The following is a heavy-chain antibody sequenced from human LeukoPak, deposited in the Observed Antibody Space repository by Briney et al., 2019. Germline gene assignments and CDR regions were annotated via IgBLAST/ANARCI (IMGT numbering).Heavy chain of an antibody. V-gene: IGHV1-3*01. CDR3: ARDLGYYDILPNWFDP. CDR2: INAGNGNT. D-gene: IGHD3-9*01. CDR1: GYTFTSYA. Sequence: GASVKVSCKASGYTFTSYAMHWVRQAPGQRLEWMGWINAGNGNTKYSQKFQGRVTITRDTSASTAHMELSSLRSEDTAVYYCARDLGYYDILPNWFDPWGQGTLVTVSS. J-gene: IGHJ5*02.